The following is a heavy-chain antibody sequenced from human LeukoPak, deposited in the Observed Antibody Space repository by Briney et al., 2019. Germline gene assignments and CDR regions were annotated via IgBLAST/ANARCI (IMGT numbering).Heavy chain of an antibody. CDR3: ARDRGYDSSGYYYVYDAFDI. V-gene: IGHV5-51*01. CDR1: GYSFTSYW. Sequence: GESLKISCKGSGYSFTSYWIGWVRQMPGKGLEWMGIIYPGDSDTRYSPSFQGQVTISADKSISTAYLQWSSLKASDTAMYYCARDRGYDSSGYYYVYDAFDIWGQGRMVTVSS. J-gene: IGHJ3*02. D-gene: IGHD3-22*01. CDR2: IYPGDSDT.